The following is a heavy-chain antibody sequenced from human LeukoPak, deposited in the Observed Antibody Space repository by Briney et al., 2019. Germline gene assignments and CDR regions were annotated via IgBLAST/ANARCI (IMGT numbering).Heavy chain of an antibody. CDR1: GFTFSSYG. D-gene: IGHD6-19*01. V-gene: IGHV3-30*02. J-gene: IGHJ1*01. Sequence: GGSLRLSCAASGFTFSSYGMHWVRQAPGKGLEWVAFMRYDGSNRNYADSVKGRFTISRDNAKNSLSLRMNSLSAEDTAVYYCATGYSSGWYFYFQHWGQGSLVSVSS. CDR3: ATGYSSGWYFYFQH. CDR2: MRYDGSNR.